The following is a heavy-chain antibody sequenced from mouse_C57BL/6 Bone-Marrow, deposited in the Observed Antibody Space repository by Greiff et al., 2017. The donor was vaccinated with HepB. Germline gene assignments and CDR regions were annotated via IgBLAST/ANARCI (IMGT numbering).Heavy chain of an antibody. Sequence: EVQGVESGGGLVKPGGSLKLSCAASGFTFSDYGMHWVRQAPEKGLEWVAYISSGSSTIYYADTVKGRFTISRDNAKNTLFLQMTSLRSEDTAMYYCARGYYGISPYWYFDVWGTGTTVTVSS. CDR3: ARGYYGISPYWYFDV. J-gene: IGHJ1*03. CDR1: GFTFSDYG. D-gene: IGHD1-1*01. CDR2: ISSGSSTI. V-gene: IGHV5-17*01.